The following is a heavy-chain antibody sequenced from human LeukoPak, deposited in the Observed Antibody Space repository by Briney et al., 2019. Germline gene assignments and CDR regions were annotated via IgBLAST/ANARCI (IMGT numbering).Heavy chain of an antibody. CDR2: INPNSGGT. Sequence: ASVKVSCKASGYTFTGYYMHWVRQAPGQGLEWMGWINPNSGGTNYAQKFQGRVTMTRDTSISTAYMELSRLRSDDTAVYYCARDGRQWLVTYYYYYYMDVWGKGTTVTISS. V-gene: IGHV1-2*02. CDR3: ARDGRQWLVTYYYYYYMDV. CDR1: GYTFTGYY. D-gene: IGHD6-19*01. J-gene: IGHJ6*03.